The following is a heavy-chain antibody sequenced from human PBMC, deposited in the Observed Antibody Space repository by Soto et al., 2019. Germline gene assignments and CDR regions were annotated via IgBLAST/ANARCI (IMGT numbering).Heavy chain of an antibody. V-gene: IGHV1-69*02. D-gene: IGHD3-3*01. J-gene: IGHJ6*03. CDR3: ASTASGYYIALWDYYYCMDV. Sequence: QVQLVQSGAEVKKPGSSVKVSCKASGGTFSSYTISWVRQAPGQGLEWMGRIIPILGIANYAQKFQGRVTITADKSTSTAYMELSSLRSEDTAVYYCASTASGYYIALWDYYYCMDVWGIGTTVTVSS. CDR2: IIPILGIA. CDR1: GGTFSSYT.